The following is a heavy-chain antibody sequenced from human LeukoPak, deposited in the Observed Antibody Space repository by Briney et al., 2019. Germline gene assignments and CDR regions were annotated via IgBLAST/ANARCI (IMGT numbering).Heavy chain of an antibody. J-gene: IGHJ6*02. CDR2: IYPGDSDT. Sequence: GESLKISCKGSGYSFTTYWIGWVRQMPGKGLEWMGIIYPGDSDTRYSPSFQGQVTISADKSISTAYLQWRSLKASDTAMYYCARQRVSRPGDPTSGMDVWGQGTTVTVSS. CDR1: GYSFTTYW. D-gene: IGHD1-26*01. V-gene: IGHV5-51*01. CDR3: ARQRVSRPGDPTSGMDV.